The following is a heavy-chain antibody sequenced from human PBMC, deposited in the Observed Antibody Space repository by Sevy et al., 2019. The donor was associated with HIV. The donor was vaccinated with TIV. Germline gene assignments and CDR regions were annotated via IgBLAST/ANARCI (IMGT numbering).Heavy chain of an antibody. CDR2: IWYDGSNK. CDR1: GFTFSSYG. J-gene: IGHJ3*02. CDR3: ARYPSSGWYGDAFDI. D-gene: IGHD6-19*01. Sequence: GGSLRLSCAASGFTFSSYGMHWVRQAPGKGLEWAAVIWYDGSNKYYADSVKGRFTISRDNSKNTLYLQMNSLRAEDTAVYYCARYPSSGWYGDAFDIWGQGTMVTVSS. V-gene: IGHV3-33*01.